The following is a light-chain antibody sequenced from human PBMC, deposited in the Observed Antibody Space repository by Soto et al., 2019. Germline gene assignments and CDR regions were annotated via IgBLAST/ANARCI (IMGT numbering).Light chain of an antibody. CDR2: VAS. V-gene: IGKV1-8*01. CDR1: QDISSY. Sequence: AIRMTQSPSSLSASPGDRVTITCRASQDISSYLAWYQQKPGKAPNLLIYVASTLQSGVPSRFSGSGSGTDFTLTISRLQSEDFETYYCQQSYEFPLTFGGGTKV. CDR3: QQSYEFPLT. J-gene: IGKJ4*01.